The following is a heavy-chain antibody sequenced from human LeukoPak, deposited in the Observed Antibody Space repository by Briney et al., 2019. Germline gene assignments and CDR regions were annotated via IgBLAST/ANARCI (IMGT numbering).Heavy chain of an antibody. CDR3: VRDLGGRSGH. CDR1: GFTFSSNW. CDR2: INEDGSTT. J-gene: IGHJ4*02. D-gene: IGHD1-26*01. Sequence: GGSLRLSCAASGFTFSSNWMHWVRQAPGKGLVWVSRINEDGSTTNYADSVKGRSTIFRGNAKNTLYLQMNSLRAEDTAVYYCVRDLGGRSGHWGQGTLVTVSS. V-gene: IGHV3-74*01.